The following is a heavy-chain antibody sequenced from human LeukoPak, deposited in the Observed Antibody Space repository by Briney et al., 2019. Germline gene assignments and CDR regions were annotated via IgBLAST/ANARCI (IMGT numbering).Heavy chain of an antibody. CDR2: ISYDGSNK. V-gene: IGHV3-30-3*01. D-gene: IGHD3-22*01. CDR1: GFSFSNYD. Sequence: PGGSLRLSCAASGFSFSNYDMHWVRQAPGMGLEWVAVISYDGSNKYYADSVKGRFTISRDNSKNTLYLQMNSLRAEDTAVYYCVRGMHYDSSGPPYWGQGTLVTVSS. J-gene: IGHJ4*02. CDR3: VRGMHYDSSGPPY.